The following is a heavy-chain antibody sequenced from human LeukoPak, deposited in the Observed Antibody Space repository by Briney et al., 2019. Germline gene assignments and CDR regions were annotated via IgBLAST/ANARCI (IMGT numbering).Heavy chain of an antibody. V-gene: IGHV4-59*11. CDR1: GGSISSHY. D-gene: IGHD3-3*01. CDR3: ARTMNYYYYMDV. CDR2: IYYSGST. J-gene: IGHJ6*03. Sequence: RSETLSLTCTVSGGSISSHYWSWIRQPPGKGLEGIGYIYYSGSTNYNPSLKSRVTISVDTSKNQFSLKLSSVTAADTAVYYCARTMNYYYYMDVWGKGTTVTVSS.